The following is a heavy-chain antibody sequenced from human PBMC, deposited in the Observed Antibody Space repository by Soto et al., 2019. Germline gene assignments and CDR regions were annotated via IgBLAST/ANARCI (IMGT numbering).Heavy chain of an antibody. V-gene: IGHV3-20*04. CDR2: INWNGGSK. J-gene: IGHJ4*02. Sequence: GGSLRLSCAASGFTFDEYALTWARQAPGKGLEWVAGINWNGGSKGYADSVKGRFTISRDNAKSSLYLQMNNLRAEDTAFYFCARATQSYYDTSGYYSYVHWGQGAQVTVS. D-gene: IGHD3-22*01. CDR3: ARATQSYYDTSGYYSYVH. CDR1: GFTFDEYA.